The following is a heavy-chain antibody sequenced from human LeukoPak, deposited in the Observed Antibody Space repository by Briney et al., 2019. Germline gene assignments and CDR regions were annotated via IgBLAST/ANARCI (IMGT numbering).Heavy chain of an antibody. CDR1: GFTFSNYG. D-gene: IGHD5-12*01. J-gene: IGHJ3*02. Sequence: GGSLRLSCAASGFTFSNYGMHWVRQAPGKGLEWVAFIRYDGSNRYYADSVKGRFTISRDNSKNTLYLQMNSLRAEDTAVYYCASLVVAADAFDIWGQGTMVTVSS. CDR3: ASLVVAADAFDI. CDR2: IRYDGSNR. V-gene: IGHV3-30*02.